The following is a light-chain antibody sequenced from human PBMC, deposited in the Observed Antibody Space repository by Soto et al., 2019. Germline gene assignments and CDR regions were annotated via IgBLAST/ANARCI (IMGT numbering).Light chain of an antibody. J-gene: IGLJ1*01. CDR2: DDN. CDR1: SSNIASNY. Sequence: QSVLTQPPSVSAAPGQRVTISCSGTSSNIASNYVSWYQQFPGTAPRLLIYDDNKRPSGIPDRFSASKSGTSATLGITGLQSGDEADYYCGTWGSSLSGGVFGTGTKVTVL. CDR3: GTWGSSLSGGV. V-gene: IGLV1-51*01.